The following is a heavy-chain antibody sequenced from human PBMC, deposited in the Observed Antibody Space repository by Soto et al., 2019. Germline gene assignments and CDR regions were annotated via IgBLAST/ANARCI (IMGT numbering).Heavy chain of an antibody. CDR2: IKSKTDGGTT. CDR1: GFTFSNAW. V-gene: IGHV3-15*01. CDR3: TTGPYRNYPDY. J-gene: IGHJ4*02. Sequence: GGSLRLSCAASGFTFSNAWMRWVRQAPGKGLEWVGRIKSKTDGGTTDYAAPVKGRFTISRDDSKNTLYLQMNSLKTEDTAVDYGTTGPYRNYPDYWGQGTLVTVSS. D-gene: IGHD4-4*01.